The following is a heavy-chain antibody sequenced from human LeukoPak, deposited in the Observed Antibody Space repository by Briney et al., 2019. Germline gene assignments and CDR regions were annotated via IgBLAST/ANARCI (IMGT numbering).Heavy chain of an antibody. CDR2: IYYSGST. CDR1: GGSISSYY. Sequence: SETLSLTCTVSGGSISSYYWSWIRQPPGKGLEWIGYIYYSGSTNYNPSLKSRVTISVDASKNQFSLKLSSVTAADTAVYYCAGDYGGNSLAFDIWGQGTMVTVSS. D-gene: IGHD4-23*01. CDR3: AGDYGGNSLAFDI. V-gene: IGHV4-59*01. J-gene: IGHJ3*02.